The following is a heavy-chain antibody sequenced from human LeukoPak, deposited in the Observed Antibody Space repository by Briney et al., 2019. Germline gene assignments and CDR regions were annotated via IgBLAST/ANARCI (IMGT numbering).Heavy chain of an antibody. CDR1: GGSFSGYY. D-gene: IGHD2-2*01. CDR2: INHSGST. Sequence: SETLSLTCAVYGGSFSGYYWSWIRQPPGKGLEWIGEINHSGSTNYNPSLKSRVTISVDTSKNQFSLKLSSVTAADTAVYYCARGRRISTSNTTNWFDPWGQGTLVTVSS. V-gene: IGHV4-34*01. CDR3: ARGRRISTSNTTNWFDP. J-gene: IGHJ5*02.